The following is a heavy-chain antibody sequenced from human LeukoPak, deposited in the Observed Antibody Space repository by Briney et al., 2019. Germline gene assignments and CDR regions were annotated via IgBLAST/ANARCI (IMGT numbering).Heavy chain of an antibody. Sequence: GESLKISCKGSGYSFTSYWIGWVRQMPGKGLEWIGIIYPGDSDTRYSPSFQGQVTISADKSISTAYLQWSSLKASDTAMYYCARRSDSSGYKTDAFDIWGQGTMVTVSS. CDR2: IYPGDSDT. V-gene: IGHV5-51*01. CDR3: ARRSDSSGYKTDAFDI. D-gene: IGHD3-22*01. CDR1: GYSFTSYW. J-gene: IGHJ3*02.